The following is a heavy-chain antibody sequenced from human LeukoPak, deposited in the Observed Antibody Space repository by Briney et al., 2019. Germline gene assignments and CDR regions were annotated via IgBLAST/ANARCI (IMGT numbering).Heavy chain of an antibody. D-gene: IGHD3-22*01. V-gene: IGHV1-46*01. CDR3: ARETYAQDSSHAFDI. CDR2: INPSGGST. J-gene: IGHJ3*02. Sequence: ASVKVSCKASGYTFTSYYMHWVRQAPAQGLEWMGIINPSGGSTSYAQKFQGRVTMTRDMSTSTVYMELSSLRSEDTAVYYCARETYAQDSSHAFDIWGQGTMVTVSS. CDR1: GYTFTSYY.